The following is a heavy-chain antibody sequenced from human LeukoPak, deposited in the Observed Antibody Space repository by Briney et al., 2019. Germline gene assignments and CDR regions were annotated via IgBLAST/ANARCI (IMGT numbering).Heavy chain of an antibody. V-gene: IGHV4-59*01. Sequence: PSETLSLTCTVSGGSISSYYWSWIRQPPGKGLEWFGYIYYTGSTNYNPSLRSRVTISVDTSKTQFSLKLSSVTAADTALYFCARAHNYYDSSFRWGQGILATVSS. CDR3: ARAHNYYDSSFR. CDR2: IYYTGST. J-gene: IGHJ4*02. CDR1: GGSISSYY. D-gene: IGHD3-22*01.